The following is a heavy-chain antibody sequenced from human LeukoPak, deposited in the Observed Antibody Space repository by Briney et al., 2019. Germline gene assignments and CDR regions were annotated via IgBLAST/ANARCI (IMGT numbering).Heavy chain of an antibody. D-gene: IGHD1-26*01. Sequence: GGSLRLSCAASGFTFSSYAMHWVRQAPGKGLEWVAVISYDGSNKYYADSVKGRFTISRDNSKNTLYLQMNSLRAEDTAVYYCAKSRGSPIVGAPRDDFDYWGQGTLVTVSS. CDR2: ISYDGSNK. CDR3: AKSRGSPIVGAPRDDFDY. J-gene: IGHJ4*02. V-gene: IGHV3-30-3*02. CDR1: GFTFSSYA.